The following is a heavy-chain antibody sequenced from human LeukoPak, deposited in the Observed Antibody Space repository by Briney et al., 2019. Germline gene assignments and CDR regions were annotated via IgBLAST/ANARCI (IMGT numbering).Heavy chain of an antibody. CDR1: GYTFTDYY. V-gene: IGHV1-2*02. D-gene: IGHD1-14*01. J-gene: IGHJ4*02. Sequence: ASVKVSCKASGYTFTDYYMHWVRQAPGQGLEWMGWINPNGGGTNYAQKFQGRVTVTRDTSINTAYMELSSLRSDDTALYYCAGGITGGDYWGQGTLVTVSS. CDR3: AGGITGGDY. CDR2: INPNGGGT.